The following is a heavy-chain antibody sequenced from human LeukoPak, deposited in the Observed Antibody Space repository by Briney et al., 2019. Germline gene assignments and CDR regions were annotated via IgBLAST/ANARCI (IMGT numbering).Heavy chain of an antibody. J-gene: IGHJ5*02. V-gene: IGHV3-23*01. Sequence: GGSLRLSCAASGFTFSSYAMSWVRQTPGKGLEWVSAIGGGGNGFSTYYGDFMKGRFTISRDNSKNTLYLQMNSLRAEDTAVYYCARDLVRFGGWYDHWGQGTLVTVSS. CDR2: IGGGGNGFST. D-gene: IGHD2-15*01. CDR3: ARDLVRFGGWYDH. CDR1: GFTFSSYA.